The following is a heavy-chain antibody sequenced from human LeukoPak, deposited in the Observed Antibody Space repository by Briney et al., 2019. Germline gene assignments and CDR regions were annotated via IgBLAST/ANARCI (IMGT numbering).Heavy chain of an antibody. CDR1: GFTFSSYA. CDR3: ARGYYDFWNGMDV. V-gene: IGHV3-30-3*01. D-gene: IGHD3-3*01. J-gene: IGHJ6*02. CDR2: ISYDGSNK. Sequence: GRSLRLSCAASGFTFSSYAMHWVRQAPGKGLEWVAVISYDGSNKYYADSVKGRFTISGDNSKNTLYLQMNSLRAEDTAVYYCARGYYDFWNGMDVWGQGTTVTVSS.